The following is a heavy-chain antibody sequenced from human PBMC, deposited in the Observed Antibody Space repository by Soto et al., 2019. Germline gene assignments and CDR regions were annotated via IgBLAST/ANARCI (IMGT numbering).Heavy chain of an antibody. Sequence: SETLSLTCTVSGGSISNYYWSWIRQPPGKGLEWIGNIYYTGSTNYNPSIKSRVTISVDTSRNQFSLKLTSVTAADTAVYYCARIHSSGYYFFDYWGQGTLVTVSS. CDR3: ARIHSSGYYFFDY. CDR2: IYYTGST. J-gene: IGHJ4*02. CDR1: GGSISNYY. D-gene: IGHD3-22*01. V-gene: IGHV4-59*01.